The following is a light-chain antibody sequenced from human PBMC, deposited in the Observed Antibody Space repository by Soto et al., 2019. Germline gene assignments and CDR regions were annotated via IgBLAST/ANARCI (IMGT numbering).Light chain of an antibody. CDR1: QSVSSSY. CDR3: QQYGDSPFT. J-gene: IGKJ3*01. V-gene: IGKV3-20*01. CDR2: AAS. Sequence: EIVLTQSPGTLSLSPGERATLSCRASQSVSSSYLAWYQQKPGQAPRLLIYAASTRASAIPDRFSGSGSGTDFTLTISRLQPEDFALYYCQQYGDSPFTFGPGTRVDVK.